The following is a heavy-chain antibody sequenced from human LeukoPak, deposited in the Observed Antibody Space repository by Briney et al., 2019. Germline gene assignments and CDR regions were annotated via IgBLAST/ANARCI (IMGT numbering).Heavy chain of an antibody. CDR2: ISGSGGST. D-gene: IGHD2-15*01. J-gene: IGHJ6*03. Sequence: GGSLRLSCAASGFTFSSYGMSWVRQAPGKGLEWVSAISGSGGSTYYADSVKGRFTISRDNSKNTLYLQMNSLSAEDTAVYYCAKNGDRGAYCSGGSCYPYHYYYMDVWGKGTTVTISS. CDR3: AKNGDRGAYCSGGSCYPYHYYYMDV. CDR1: GFTFSSYG. V-gene: IGHV3-23*01.